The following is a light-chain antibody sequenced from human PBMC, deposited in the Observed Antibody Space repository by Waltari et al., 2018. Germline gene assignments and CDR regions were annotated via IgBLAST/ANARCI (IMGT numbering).Light chain of an antibody. CDR2: WAS. CDR3: QQYYIAPWT. CDR1: QSVSYSPDNTNY. J-gene: IGKJ1*01. V-gene: IGKV4-1*01. Sequence: DVVMTQSPDSLAVSLGERAPINCKSTQSVSYSPDNTNYLAWFQQKPGQPPKLLIYWASTRESGVPDRFTGSGSGTDFTLTINSLQAEDVAVYYCQQYYIAPWTFGQGSKVEIK.